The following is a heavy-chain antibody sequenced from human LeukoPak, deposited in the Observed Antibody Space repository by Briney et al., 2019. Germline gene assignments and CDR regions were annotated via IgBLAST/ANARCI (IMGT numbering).Heavy chain of an antibody. CDR2: MNPNSGNT. D-gene: IGHD3-3*01. CDR1: GYTFTSYD. J-gene: IGHJ5*02. CDR3: ARGRRWSGGALKNNWFDP. V-gene: IGHV1-8*02. Sequence: ASVKVSCKASGYTFTSYDINWVRQATGQGLEWMGWMNPNSGNTGYAQKFQGRVTMTRNTSISTAYMELSSLRSEDTAVYYCARGRRWSGGALKNNWFDPWGQGTLVTVSS.